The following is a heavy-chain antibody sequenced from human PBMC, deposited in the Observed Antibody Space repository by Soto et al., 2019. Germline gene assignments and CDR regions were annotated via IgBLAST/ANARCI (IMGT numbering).Heavy chain of an antibody. CDR2: IYHSGST. D-gene: IGHD2-21*01. J-gene: IGHJ4*02. Sequence: SETLSLTCAVSGGSISSGGYSWSWIRQPPGKGLEWIGDIYHSGSTYYNPSLKNRLSPSVDTSKHQFPLNLSSVTAADTAVYYCASFNDQSEPASILYRGQGTLXPVSS. CDR1: GGSISSGGYS. CDR3: ASFNDQSEPASILY. V-gene: IGHV4-30-2*05.